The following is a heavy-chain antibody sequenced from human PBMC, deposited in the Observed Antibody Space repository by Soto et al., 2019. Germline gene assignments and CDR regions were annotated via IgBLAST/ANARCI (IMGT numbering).Heavy chain of an antibody. CDR3: ARYCTGGSCSHGFDY. D-gene: IGHD2-15*01. Sequence: PGGSLRLSCEASGFSFSTFWMHWVRQDPEKGLVWVSRINSDGSSTDYADSVKGRFTISRDNAKNTLYLQMNSLRVDDTAVYSCARYCTGGSCSHGFDYWGQGSPVTVS. V-gene: IGHV3-74*01. CDR2: INSDGSST. CDR1: GFSFSTFW. J-gene: IGHJ4*02.